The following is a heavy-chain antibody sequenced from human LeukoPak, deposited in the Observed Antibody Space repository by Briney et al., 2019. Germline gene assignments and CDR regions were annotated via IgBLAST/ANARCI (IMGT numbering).Heavy chain of an antibody. J-gene: IGHJ4*02. CDR3: ARALYTSGWYPDYFDY. D-gene: IGHD6-19*01. CDR1: GFTFSSYW. V-gene: IGHV3-7*01. CDR2: IEQDGIEK. Sequence: GGSLRLSCAASGFTFSSYWMSWVRQAPGKGLEWVANIEQDGIEKYYVDSVKGRFTISRDNAENSLYLEVNSLRAEDTAVYYCARALYTSGWYPDYFDYWGQGTLVTVSS.